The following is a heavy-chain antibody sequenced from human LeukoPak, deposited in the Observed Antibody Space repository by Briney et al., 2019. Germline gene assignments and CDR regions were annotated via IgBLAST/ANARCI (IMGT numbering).Heavy chain of an antibody. CDR3: ASQVFDY. CDR1: GGSFSGYY. Sequence: SETLSLTCAVYGGSFSGYYWSWIRQPPGKGLEWIGEINHSGSTNYNPSLKSRVTISVDTSKNQFSLKLSSVTAADTAVYYCASQVFDYWGQGTLVTVSS. V-gene: IGHV4-34*01. CDR2: INHSGST. J-gene: IGHJ4*02.